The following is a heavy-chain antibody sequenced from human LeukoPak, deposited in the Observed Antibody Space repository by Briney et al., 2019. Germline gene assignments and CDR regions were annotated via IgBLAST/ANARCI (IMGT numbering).Heavy chain of an antibody. V-gene: IGHV3-23*01. J-gene: IGHJ4*02. CDR3: AKDSRSGYSYHYFDY. D-gene: IGHD3-3*01. CDR1: GFTFSSYE. CDR2: ISGSGGST. Sequence: GGSLRLSCAASGFTFSSYEMNWVRQAPGKGLEWVSAISGSGGSTYYADSVKGRFTISRDNSKNTLYLQMNSLRAEDTAVYYCAKDSRSGYSYHYFDYWGQGTLVTVSS.